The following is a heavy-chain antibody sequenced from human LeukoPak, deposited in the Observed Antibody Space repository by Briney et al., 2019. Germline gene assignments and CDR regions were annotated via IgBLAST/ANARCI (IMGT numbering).Heavy chain of an antibody. CDR2: IIPILGIA. CDR3: ARSAETLRWLQFDYFDY. Sequence: SVKVSCKASGGTFSSYTISWVRQAPGQGLEWMGRIIPILGIANYAQKFQGRVTITADKSTSTAYMELSSLRSEDTAVYYCARSAETLRWLQFDYFDYWGQGTLVTVSS. J-gene: IGHJ4*02. CDR1: GGTFSSYT. V-gene: IGHV1-69*02. D-gene: IGHD5-24*01.